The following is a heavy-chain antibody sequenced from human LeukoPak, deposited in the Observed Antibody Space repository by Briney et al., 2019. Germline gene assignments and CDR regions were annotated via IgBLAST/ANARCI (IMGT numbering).Heavy chain of an antibody. V-gene: IGHV5-51*01. J-gene: IGHJ4*02. Sequence: GESLKISCKGSGYTFNTYWVGWVRQVPGKGLEWMGIIYPGDADIRYSPSFRGQVTISADKSISTAYLQWSSLKASDTAMYYCARRDVSAWYYFDYWGQGTLVTVSS. D-gene: IGHD6-19*01. CDR3: ARRDVSAWYYFDY. CDR1: GYTFNTYW. CDR2: IYPGDADI.